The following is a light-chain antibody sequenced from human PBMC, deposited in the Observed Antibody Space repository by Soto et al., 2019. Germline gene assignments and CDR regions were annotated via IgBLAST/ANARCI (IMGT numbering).Light chain of an antibody. CDR1: QSLSSYS. V-gene: IGKV3-20*01. CDR3: QHYDHSPAYI. CDR2: AAS. J-gene: IGKJ2*01. Sequence: EIVLTQSPGTLSLSPGERATLSCRASQSLSSYSLAWYQQKPGQAPRLLIYAASNRASGIPDRFSGSGSGTDFTLTISRLEPEDFAVYYCQHYDHSPAYIFGQGTRLEIK.